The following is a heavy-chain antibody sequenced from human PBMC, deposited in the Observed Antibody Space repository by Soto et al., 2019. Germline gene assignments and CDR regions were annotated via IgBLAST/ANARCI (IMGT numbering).Heavy chain of an antibody. CDR1: GGSISSHY. V-gene: IGHV4-59*11. J-gene: IGHJ4*02. CDR3: ARGGRLSVVVVAARGPRFDY. D-gene: IGHD2-15*01. CDR2: IYYSGST. Sequence: SETLSLTCTVSGGSISSHYWSWIRQPPGKGLEWIGYIYYSGSTNYNPSLKSRVTISVDTSKNQFSLKLSSVTAADTAVYYCARGGRLSVVVVAARGPRFDYWGQGTLVTVSS.